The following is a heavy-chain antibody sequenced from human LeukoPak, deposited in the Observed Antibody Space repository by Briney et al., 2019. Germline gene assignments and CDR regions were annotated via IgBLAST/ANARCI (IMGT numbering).Heavy chain of an antibody. D-gene: IGHD3-9*01. CDR3: ARGGLILRYFVDYYYYYMDV. Sequence: ASVKVSCKASGYIFIGYYMHWVRQAPGKGLEWMGRINPNSGGKKYAQKFQGRVTMTRDTSISTAYMELSRLRSDDTAVYYCARGGLILRYFVDYYYYYMDVWGKGTTVTVSS. CDR2: INPNSGGK. J-gene: IGHJ6*03. CDR1: GYIFIGYY. V-gene: IGHV1-2*06.